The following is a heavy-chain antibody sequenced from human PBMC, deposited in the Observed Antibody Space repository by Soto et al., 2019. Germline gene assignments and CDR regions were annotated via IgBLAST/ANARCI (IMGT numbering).Heavy chain of an antibody. V-gene: IGHV3-49*03. Sequence: GGSLRLSCTASGFTFGDYAMSWFRQAPGKGLEWVGFIRSKDYGGKTEYAGSVKGRFTISRDDSKSIAYLQMNSLKTEYTAVYYCTIIRIYSGYDFDYWGQGTLVTVSS. CDR2: IRSKDYGGKT. D-gene: IGHD5-12*01. CDR3: TIIRIYSGYDFDY. J-gene: IGHJ4*02. CDR1: GFTFGDYA.